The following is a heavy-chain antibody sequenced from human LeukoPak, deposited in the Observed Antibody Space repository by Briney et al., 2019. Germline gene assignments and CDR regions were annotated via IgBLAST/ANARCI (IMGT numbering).Heavy chain of an antibody. J-gene: IGHJ6*02. CDR3: ARDITMIVVVIHYGMDV. Sequence: GGSLRLSCAASGFTFSSYGMHWVRQAPGKGLEWVAVIWYDGSNKYYADSVKGRFTISRDNSKNTLYLQMNSLRAEDTAVYYCARDITMIVVVIHYGMDVWGQGTTVTVYS. V-gene: IGHV3-33*01. CDR2: IWYDGSNK. D-gene: IGHD3-22*01. CDR1: GFTFSSYG.